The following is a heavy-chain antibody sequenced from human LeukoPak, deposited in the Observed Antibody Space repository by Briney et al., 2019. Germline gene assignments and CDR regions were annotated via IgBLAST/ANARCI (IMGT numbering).Heavy chain of an antibody. V-gene: IGHV4-4*07. D-gene: IGHD1-7*01. Sequence: PSETLSLTCTVSGSSISSYYWSWIRQPAGEGLEWIGRIHSSGGTNYNPSLKSRVTMSVDTSKNHFSLKLSSVTAADTAVYYCARGGNYGDSWGQGTLVTVSS. CDR2: IHSSGGT. CDR1: GSSISSYY. CDR3: ARGGNYGDS. J-gene: IGHJ4*02.